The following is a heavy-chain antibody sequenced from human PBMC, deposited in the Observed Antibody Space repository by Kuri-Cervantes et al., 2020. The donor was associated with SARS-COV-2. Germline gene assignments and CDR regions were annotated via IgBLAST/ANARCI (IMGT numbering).Heavy chain of an antibody. J-gene: IGHJ5*02. CDR3: ARHMEENEWATNWFDT. CDR2: IYYSGST. Sequence: SETLSLTCTVSGASINSSSYYWVWTRQPPGKGLEGIGSIYYSGSTNYNPSLKSRVTISVDTSKHQFSLKLSSVTAADTAVYYCARHMEENEWATNWFDTWGQGTLVTVSS. CDR1: GASINSSSYY. D-gene: IGHD1-26*01. V-gene: IGHV4-39*01.